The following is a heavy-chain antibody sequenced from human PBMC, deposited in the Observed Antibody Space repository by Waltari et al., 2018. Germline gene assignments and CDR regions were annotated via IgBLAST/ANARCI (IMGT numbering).Heavy chain of an antibody. J-gene: IGHJ6*02. CDR3: ARDYCDRTNCHGMDV. CDR2: ISYNARNI. D-gene: IGHD3-22*01. CDR1: ELTFSSYA. Sequence: QVQLVESGGGVVQPGTSLRLSCAASELTFSSYAMLWVRQAPGKGLEWVAVISYNARNIYYVDSVKGRFTISRDNSKKTLYLQMNSLRAEDTAVYYCARDYCDRTNCHGMDVWGQGTTVIVSS. V-gene: IGHV3-30*04.